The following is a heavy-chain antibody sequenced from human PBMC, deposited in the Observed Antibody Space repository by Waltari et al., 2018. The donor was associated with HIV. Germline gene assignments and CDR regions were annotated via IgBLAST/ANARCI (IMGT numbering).Heavy chain of an antibody. D-gene: IGHD2-2*01. J-gene: IGHJ6*02. Sequence: QVQLVQSGAEVKKPGASVKVSCKASGYTLTSYDIHWVRQATGQGREWMGWMNPNSGNTGYAQKFQGRVTMTRNTSISTAYMELSSLRSEDTAVYYCARLGYCSSTSCYYYYYYGMDVWGQGTTVTVSS. CDR1: GYTLTSYD. CDR2: MNPNSGNT. CDR3: ARLGYCSSTSCYYYYYYGMDV. V-gene: IGHV1-8*01.